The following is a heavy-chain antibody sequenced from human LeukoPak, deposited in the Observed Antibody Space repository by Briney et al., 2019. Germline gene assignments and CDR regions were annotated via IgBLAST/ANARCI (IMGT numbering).Heavy chain of an antibody. CDR2: IKQDGSEK. CDR3: ARGRSYDILTGYPYHFDC. Sequence: GGSLRLSCAASGFTFTSYWMSWVRQAPGKGLEWVANIKQDGSEKYYVDSVKGRFTISRDNAKGSLFLQMNSLRAEDTAVYYCARGRSYDILTGYPYHFDCWGQGTLVTVSS. J-gene: IGHJ4*02. V-gene: IGHV3-7*03. D-gene: IGHD3-9*01. CDR1: GFTFTSYW.